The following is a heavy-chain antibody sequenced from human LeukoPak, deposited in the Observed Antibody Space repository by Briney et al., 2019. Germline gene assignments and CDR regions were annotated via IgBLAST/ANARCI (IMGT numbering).Heavy chain of an antibody. V-gene: IGHV3-11*01. J-gene: IGHJ4*02. D-gene: IGHD6-19*01. CDR2: ISSSGSTI. CDR3: ARSESGWFAYDY. Sequence: GGSLRLSCAASGFTFSDHYMSWIRQAPGKGLEWVSYISSSGSTIYYADSVKGRFTISRGNAKNSLYLQMNSLRAEDTAVYYCARSESGWFAYDYWGQGTLVTVSS. CDR1: GFTFSDHY.